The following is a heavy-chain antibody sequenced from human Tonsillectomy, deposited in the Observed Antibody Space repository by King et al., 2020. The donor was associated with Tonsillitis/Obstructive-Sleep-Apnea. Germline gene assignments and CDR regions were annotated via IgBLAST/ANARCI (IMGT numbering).Heavy chain of an antibody. CDR1: GFIFKNAW. Sequence: VQLVDSGGGLVKPGGSLRLSCAASGFIFKNAWMHWVRQAPGKGLEWVGHIKSKIDGVTTDYAAPVKGRFTISRDDSTNTLYLQLNSLKSEDTAVYYCDTGYWNDGAFDIWGQGTMVTVSS. J-gene: IGHJ3*02. D-gene: IGHD1-1*01. CDR3: DTGYWNDGAFDI. V-gene: IGHV3-15*07. CDR2: IKSKIDGVTT.